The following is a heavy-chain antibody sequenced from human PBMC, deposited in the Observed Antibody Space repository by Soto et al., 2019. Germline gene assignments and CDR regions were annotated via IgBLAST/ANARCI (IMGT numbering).Heavy chain of an antibody. CDR3: ARAVLYYYDSRPIPPWVRSDSDAFDI. V-gene: IGHV4-59*01. CDR1: GGSISSYY. Sequence: QVQLQESGPGLVKPSETLSLTCTVSGGSISSYYWSWIRQPPGKGLEWIGYIYYSGSTNYNPSLKSRVTISVDTSKNQFSLKLSSVTAADTAVYYCARAVLYYYDSRPIPPWVRSDSDAFDIWGQGTMVTVSS. CDR2: IYYSGST. D-gene: IGHD3-22*01. J-gene: IGHJ3*02.